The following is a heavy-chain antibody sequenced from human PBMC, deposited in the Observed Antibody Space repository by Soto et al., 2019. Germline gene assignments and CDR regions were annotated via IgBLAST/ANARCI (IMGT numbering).Heavy chain of an antibody. V-gene: IGHV1-69*01. J-gene: IGHJ5*01. Sequence: QMQLVQSGAEVKKPGSSVKISCKASGSTFGNLGISWLRQAPGQGLEWMGGTIPIFDTPHYAEKFRDRVTITADATTTAYLELTSLTSADTATYYCARDREDGSGTKYNWFDSWGQGTLVTVSS. D-gene: IGHD3-10*01. CDR2: TIPIFDTP. CDR1: GSTFGNLG. CDR3: ARDREDGSGTKYNWFDS.